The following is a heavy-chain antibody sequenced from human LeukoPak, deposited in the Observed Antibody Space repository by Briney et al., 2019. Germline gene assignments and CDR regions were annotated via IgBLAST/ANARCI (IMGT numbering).Heavy chain of an antibody. CDR2: ISSSSSTI. CDR1: GFTFSSYS. Sequence: GGSLRLSCAASGFTFSSYSMNWVRQAPGKGLEWVSYISSSSSTIYYADSVKGRFTISRDNAKNSLYLQMNSLGAEDTAVYYCARDDYSNYDYWGQGTLVTVSS. J-gene: IGHJ4*02. CDR3: ARDDYSNYDY. D-gene: IGHD4-11*01. V-gene: IGHV3-48*01.